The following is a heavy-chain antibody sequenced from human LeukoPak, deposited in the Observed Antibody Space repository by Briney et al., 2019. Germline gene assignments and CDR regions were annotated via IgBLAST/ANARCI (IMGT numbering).Heavy chain of an antibody. CDR1: GFTFSSYA. CDR3: ARSTPAYSYGVDY. J-gene: IGHJ4*02. CDR2: MSYDGSNK. D-gene: IGHD5-18*01. V-gene: IGHV3-30-3*01. Sequence: AGGSLRLSCAASGFTFSSYAMHWVRQAPGKGLEWVTLMSYDGSNKYYTDSVKGRFTISRDNSKDTLYLQMNSLRAEDTAVYYCARSTPAYSYGVDYWGQGTLVTVSS.